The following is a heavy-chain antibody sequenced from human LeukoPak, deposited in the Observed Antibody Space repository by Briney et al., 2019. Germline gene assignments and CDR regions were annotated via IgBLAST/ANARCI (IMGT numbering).Heavy chain of an antibody. J-gene: IGHJ5*02. CDR1: GGSFSGYY. V-gene: IGHV4-34*01. CDR2: INHSGST. CDR3: ARGSLDEGWFDP. Sequence: SETLSLTCAVYGGSFSGYYWSWIRQPPGKGLEWIGEINHSGSTNYNPSLKSRVTVSVDTSKNQFSLKVSSVTAADTAVYYCARGSLDEGWFDPWGQGTLVTVSS. D-gene: IGHD2-2*01.